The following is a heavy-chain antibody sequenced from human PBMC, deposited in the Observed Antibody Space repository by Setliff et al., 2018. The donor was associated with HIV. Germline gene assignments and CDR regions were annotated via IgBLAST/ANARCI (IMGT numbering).Heavy chain of an antibody. CDR3: ARGFGSLDP. V-gene: IGHV4-4*09. Sequence: SETLSLTCTVSGGSISNFYWSWIRQPPGKGLEWIGYICTSGSTSYNPSLRSRVTISLDTSKNRFSLKLNSVTAADTAVYYCARGFGSLDPWGKGTLVTVSS. D-gene: IGHD1-26*01. CDR1: GGSISNFY. J-gene: IGHJ5*02. CDR2: ICTSGST.